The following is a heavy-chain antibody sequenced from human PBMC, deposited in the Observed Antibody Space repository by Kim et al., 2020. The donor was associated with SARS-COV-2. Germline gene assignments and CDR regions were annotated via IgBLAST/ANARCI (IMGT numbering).Heavy chain of an antibody. Sequence: GGSLRLSCAASGFTFDDYAMHWVRQAPGKGLEWVSGISWNSGSIGYADSVKGRFTISRDNAKNSLYLQMNSLRAEDTALYYCAKSRGYSYGYDEYFQHWGQGTLVTVSS. CDR2: ISWNSGSI. J-gene: IGHJ1*01. CDR3: AKSRGYSYGYDEYFQH. D-gene: IGHD5-18*01. CDR1: GFTFDDYA. V-gene: IGHV3-9*01.